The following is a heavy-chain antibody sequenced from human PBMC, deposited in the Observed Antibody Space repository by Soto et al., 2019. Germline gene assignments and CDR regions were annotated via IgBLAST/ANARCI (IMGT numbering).Heavy chain of an antibody. Sequence: QVQLVQSGAEVKKPGSSVKVSCKASGGTFSSYPISWVRQAPGQGLEWMGGIIPIFDTANYAQKFQGRVTITADESTSTAYMQLSSLRPEDTAVYYCARGGSAWLSDNWFDPWGQGTLVTVSS. D-gene: IGHD3-10*01. CDR2: IIPIFDTA. J-gene: IGHJ5*02. V-gene: IGHV1-69*12. CDR3: ARGGSAWLSDNWFDP. CDR1: GGTFSSYP.